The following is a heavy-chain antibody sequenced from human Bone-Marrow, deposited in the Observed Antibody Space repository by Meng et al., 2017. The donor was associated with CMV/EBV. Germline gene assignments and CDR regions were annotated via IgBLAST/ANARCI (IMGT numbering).Heavy chain of an antibody. D-gene: IGHD3-3*01. CDR2: ISYDGSNK. CDR3: ARDNGDDFWSGYYAGNWIDP. J-gene: IGHJ5*02. V-gene: IGHV3-30*14. CDR1: GFTFISYA. Sequence: GGSLRLSCAASGFTFISYAIHWVRQAPGKGLEWVAVISYDGSNKYYAESVKGRFTISRDNSKNTLYFQMSSLRSDDTGVYYCARDNGDDFWSGYYAGNWIDPWGQGTLVTVYS.